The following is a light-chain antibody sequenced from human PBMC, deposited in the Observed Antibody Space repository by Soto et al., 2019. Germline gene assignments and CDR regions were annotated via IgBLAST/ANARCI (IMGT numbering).Light chain of an antibody. J-gene: IGLJ2*01. CDR2: SNS. V-gene: IGLV1-40*01. CDR3: QSYDSSLSGPVV. Sequence: QSLLTQPPSVSGAPGQRVPISCTESSSNSGAGYDVHWYQQVPGTAPKLLIYSNSNPPLGVPDRFSSSQSGTSASLAITGLQAEDEADYYCQSYDSSLSGPVVFGGGTKLTVL. CDR1: SSNSGAGYD.